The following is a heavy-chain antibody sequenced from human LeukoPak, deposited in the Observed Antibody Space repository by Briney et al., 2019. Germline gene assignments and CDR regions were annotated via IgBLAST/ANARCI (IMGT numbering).Heavy chain of an antibody. CDR3: AIQPWGSGNNWYFDL. CDR1: GYTFTGYY. J-gene: IGHJ2*01. CDR2: INPKNGGT. D-gene: IGHD7-27*01. Sequence: ASVKVSCKASGYTFTGYYLHWVRQAPGQGLEWMGWINPKNGGTKYAQKFQGRVTMTRDTSISTAYVELSSLTSDDTAVYYCAIQPWGSGNNWYFDLWGRGTLVTVSS. V-gene: IGHV1-2*02.